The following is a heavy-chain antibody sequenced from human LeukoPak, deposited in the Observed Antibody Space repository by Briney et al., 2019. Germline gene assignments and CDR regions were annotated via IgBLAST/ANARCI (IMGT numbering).Heavy chain of an antibody. CDR1: GGTFSSYA. CDR3: ARGSYYDSSGYYYG. D-gene: IGHD3-22*01. Sequence: SVKVSCKASGGTFSSYAISWVRQAPGQGLEWMGGIIPIFGTANYAQKFQGRVTITADESTSTAYMGLSSLRSEDTAVYYCARGSYYDSSGYYYGWGQGTLVTVSS. J-gene: IGHJ4*02. V-gene: IGHV1-69*01. CDR2: IIPIFGTA.